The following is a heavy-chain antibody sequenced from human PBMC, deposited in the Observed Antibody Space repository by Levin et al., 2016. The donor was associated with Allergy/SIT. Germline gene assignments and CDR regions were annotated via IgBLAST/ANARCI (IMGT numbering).Heavy chain of an antibody. CDR3: AKPPRRQLVRNYYGMDV. Sequence: GESLKISCAASGFTFSSYAMSWVRQAPGKGLEWVSAISGSGGSTYYADSVKGRFTISRDNSKNTLYLQMNSLRAEDTAVYYCAKPPRRQLVRNYYGMDVWGQGTTVTVSS. J-gene: IGHJ6*02. D-gene: IGHD6-6*01. V-gene: IGHV3-23*01. CDR2: ISGSGGST. CDR1: GFTFSSYA.